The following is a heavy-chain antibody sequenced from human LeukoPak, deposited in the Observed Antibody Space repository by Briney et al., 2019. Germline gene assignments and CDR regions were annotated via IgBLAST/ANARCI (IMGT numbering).Heavy chain of an antibody. CDR3: ATDISLSSGYVY. Sequence: ASVKVSCKVSGYTLTELSMHWVRQAPGKGLEWMGGFDPEDGETIYAQKFQGRDTMTEDTSTGTAYMELSSLRSEDTAVYYCATDISLSSGYVYWGRGPLVTVSS. D-gene: IGHD3-22*01. J-gene: IGHJ4*02. CDR1: GYTLTELS. CDR2: FDPEDGET. V-gene: IGHV1-24*01.